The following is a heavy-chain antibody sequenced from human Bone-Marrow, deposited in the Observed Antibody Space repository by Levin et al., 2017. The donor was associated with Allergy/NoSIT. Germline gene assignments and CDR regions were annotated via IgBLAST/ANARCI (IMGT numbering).Heavy chain of an antibody. CDR1: GFTFRSSY. CDR3: ADPFIRYDYVWGSYRPTGGWFDP. CDR2: ISSSGSTI. V-gene: IGHV3-11*01. D-gene: IGHD3-16*02. J-gene: IGHJ5*02. Sequence: PGGSLRLSFSSSGFTFRSSYLSWIRQAPGKGLEWVSYISSSGSTIYYADSVKGRFTISRDNAKNSLYLQMNSLRAEDTAVYYCADPFIRYDYVWGSYRPTGGWFDPWGQGTLVTVSS.